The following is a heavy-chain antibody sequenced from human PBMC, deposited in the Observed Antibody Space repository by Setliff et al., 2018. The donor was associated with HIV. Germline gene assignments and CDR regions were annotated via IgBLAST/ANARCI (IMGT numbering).Heavy chain of an antibody. D-gene: IGHD5-18*01. Sequence: PSETLSLTCTVSGDFISSYYWSWIRQPPGKGLEWIGYIYTTGSTNYNPSLKSRVTISVDTSKNQFSLKLSSVTAADTAVYYCARGSRGYSYAYYYYYMDVWGKGTTVTVSS. J-gene: IGHJ6*03. CDR3: ARGSRGYSYAYYYYYMDV. V-gene: IGHV4-59*01. CDR2: IYTTGST. CDR1: GDFISSYY.